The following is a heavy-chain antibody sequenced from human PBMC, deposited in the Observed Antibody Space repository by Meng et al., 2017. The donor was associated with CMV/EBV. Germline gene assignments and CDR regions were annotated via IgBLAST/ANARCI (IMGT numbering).Heavy chain of an antibody. J-gene: IGHJ6*02. Sequence: GESLKISCAASGFTFSSYWMHWVRQAPGKGLVWVSRINSDGSSTSYADSVKGRFTISRDNAKNTLNLQMNSLRAEDTAVYYCARDHRSMDVWGQGTTVTVSS. CDR2: INSDGSST. CDR3: ARDHRSMDV. V-gene: IGHV3-74*01. CDR1: GFTFSSYW.